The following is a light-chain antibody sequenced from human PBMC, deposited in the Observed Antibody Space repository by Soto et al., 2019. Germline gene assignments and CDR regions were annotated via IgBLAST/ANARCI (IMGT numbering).Light chain of an antibody. CDR3: GSWDHSVSGFV. CDR2: QSN. CDR1: TSNIGNNY. V-gene: IGLV1-51*02. Sequence: QSALTQPPSLSAAPGQKVTISCSGSTSNIGNNYVSWFQQLPGTAPKLIIYQSNRRPSGIPDRFSGSKSCTSATLGITGLQTGDEADYYCGSWDHSVSGFVFGTGTKVTVL. J-gene: IGLJ1*01.